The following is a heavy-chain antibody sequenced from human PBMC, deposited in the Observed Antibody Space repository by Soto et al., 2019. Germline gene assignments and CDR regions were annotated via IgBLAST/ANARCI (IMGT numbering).Heavy chain of an antibody. J-gene: IGHJ6*03. CDR2: ITWNSGSI. V-gene: IGHV3-9*01. CDR3: AKDKVTNGSDSYYMDV. Sequence: EVQLVESGGDLVQPGRSLRLSCAASGFTFEDYAMHWVRQAPGKGLEWVSGITWNSGSIDYAYSVKGRVTISRDNARNSLYLEMNSLRREDTALYYCAKDKVTNGSDSYYMDVWGKGTTVTVSS. D-gene: IGHD2-8*01. CDR1: GFTFEDYA.